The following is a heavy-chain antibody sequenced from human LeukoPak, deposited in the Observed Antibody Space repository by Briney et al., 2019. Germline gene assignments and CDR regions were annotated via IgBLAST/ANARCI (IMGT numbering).Heavy chain of an antibody. J-gene: IGHJ3*02. D-gene: IGHD2-8*02. CDR2: ISWNSGSI. CDR1: GFTFDDYA. Sequence: PGRSLRLSCAPSGFTFDDYAMHWVRQAPGKGLEGVSGISWNSGSIGYADSVKGRFTISRDNAKNSLYLQMNSLRADDMALYYCAKDEFVASDFTGAFDIWGQGTMVTVSS. CDR3: AKDEFVASDFTGAFDI. V-gene: IGHV3-9*03.